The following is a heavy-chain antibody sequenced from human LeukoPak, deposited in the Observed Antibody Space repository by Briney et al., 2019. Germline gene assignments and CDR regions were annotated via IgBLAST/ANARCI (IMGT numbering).Heavy chain of an antibody. V-gene: IGHV1-46*01. CDR2: INPSGGGT. J-gene: IGHJ3*02. CDR1: GYTFTSYY. Sequence: GASVKVSCKASGYTFTSYYMHWVRQAPGQGLEWMGIINPSGGGTSYAQKLQGRVTMTTDTSTSTAYMELRSLRSDDTAVYYCARAYYYDSSGSIGTPHDAFDIWGQGTMVTVSS. D-gene: IGHD3-22*01. CDR3: ARAYYYDSSGSIGTPHDAFDI.